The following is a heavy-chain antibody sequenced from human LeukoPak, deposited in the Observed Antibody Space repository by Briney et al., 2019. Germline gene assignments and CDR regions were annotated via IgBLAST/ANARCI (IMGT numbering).Heavy chain of an antibody. CDR1: GFTFSSYA. Sequence: PGGSLRLSCAASGFTFSSYAMSWVRQAPGKGLEWVSAISGSGGSTYYADSVKGRFTISRDNSKNTLYLQMNSLRAEDTAVYYCAKDPIVRLGSSSPVYFDYWGQGTLVTVSS. V-gene: IGHV3-23*01. CDR3: AKDPIVRLGSSSPVYFDY. CDR2: ISGSGGST. J-gene: IGHJ4*02. D-gene: IGHD6-6*01.